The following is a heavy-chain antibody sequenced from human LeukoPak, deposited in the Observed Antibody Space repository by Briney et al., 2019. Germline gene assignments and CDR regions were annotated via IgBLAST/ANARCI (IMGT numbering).Heavy chain of an antibody. CDR1: GYTFTDYY. CDR3: LRDLTYGGISSPDC. CDR2: INPNNGGT. V-gene: IGHV1-2*02. J-gene: IGHJ4*02. Sequence: ASVKVSCKASGYTFTDYYMHWVRQAPGQGLEWMGWINPNNGGTTYAQKFQGRVTMTRDTSISTAYMELGRLTSDDTAMYFCLRDLTYGGISSPDCWGQGSLVTVSS. D-gene: IGHD4/OR15-4a*01.